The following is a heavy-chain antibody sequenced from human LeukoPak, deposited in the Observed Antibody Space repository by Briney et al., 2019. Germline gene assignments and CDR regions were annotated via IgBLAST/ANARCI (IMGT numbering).Heavy chain of an antibody. V-gene: IGHV1-2*02. CDR1: GYTFIVYY. J-gene: IGHJ1*01. D-gene: IGHD3-10*01. CDR2: INPNTGGT. CDR3: ASDLRAGSENFGC. Sequence: GASVKVSCKASGYTFIVYYMRWVRPAPGQGLEWMGWINPNTGGTNYAQKFQGRVAMTRDTSISTAYMELSRLTSYDTAVYYCASDLRAGSENFGCRGQGALVS.